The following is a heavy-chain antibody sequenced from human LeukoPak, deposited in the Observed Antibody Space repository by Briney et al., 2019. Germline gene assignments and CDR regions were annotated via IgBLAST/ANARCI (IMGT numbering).Heavy chain of an antibody. J-gene: IGHJ4*02. D-gene: IGHD2-2*01. CDR2: INPSGGST. Sequence: ASVKVSCKASGYTFTSYYMHWVRQAPGQGLEWMGIINPSGGSTSYAQKFQGRVTMTRDTSTSTVYMELSSLRSEDTAVYYCATGPPSQYCSSTSCYYNYFDYWGQGTLVTVSS. V-gene: IGHV1-46*01. CDR1: GYTFTSYY. CDR3: ATGPPSQYCSSTSCYYNYFDY.